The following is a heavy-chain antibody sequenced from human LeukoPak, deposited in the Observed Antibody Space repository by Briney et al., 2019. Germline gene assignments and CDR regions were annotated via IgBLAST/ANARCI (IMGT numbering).Heavy chain of an antibody. V-gene: IGHV4-38-2*02. CDR2: IYYSGST. CDR1: GYSISSGYY. J-gene: IGHJ4*02. Sequence: SETLSLTCTVSGYSISSGYYWGWIRQPPGKGLEWIGSIYYSGSTYYNPSLKSRVTISVDTSKNQFSLKLSSVTAADTAVYYCTHILTGYSFGATYYFDYWGQGTLVTVSS. CDR3: THILTGYSFGATYYFDY. D-gene: IGHD3-9*01.